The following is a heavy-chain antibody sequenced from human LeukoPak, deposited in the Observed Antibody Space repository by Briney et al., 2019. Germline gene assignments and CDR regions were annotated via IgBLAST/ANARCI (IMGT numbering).Heavy chain of an antibody. V-gene: IGHV1-2*02. CDR3: ARGAYCSSTSCGYYYYYGMDV. J-gene: IGHJ6*02. CDR2: INPNSGGT. Sequence: ASVKVSCKASGYTFTGYYMHWVRQAPGQGLEWMGWINPNSGGTNYAQKFQGRVTMTRDTSISTAYMELSRLRSDDTAVYYCARGAYCSSTSCGYYYYYGMDVWGQGTTVTVSS. CDR1: GYTFTGYY. D-gene: IGHD2-2*01.